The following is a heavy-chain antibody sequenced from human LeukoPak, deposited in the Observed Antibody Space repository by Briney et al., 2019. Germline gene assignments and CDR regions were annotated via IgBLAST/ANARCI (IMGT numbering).Heavy chain of an antibody. J-gene: IGHJ3*02. Sequence: GRSLRLSCAASGFTFSNYGMHWIRQAPGKGLEWVAVIAYDGSNEYYAEFVKGRFTISRDNSKNTLYLQMYSLRAEDTAVYFCAKDQGIAVAGTDDAFDIWGQGTRVTVS. CDR1: GFTFSNYG. V-gene: IGHV3-30*18. CDR2: IAYDGSNE. D-gene: IGHD6-19*01. CDR3: AKDQGIAVAGTDDAFDI.